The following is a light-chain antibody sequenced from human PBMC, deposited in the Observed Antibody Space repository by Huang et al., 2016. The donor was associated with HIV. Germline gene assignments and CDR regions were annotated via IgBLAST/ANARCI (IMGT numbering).Light chain of an antibody. CDR2: DAS. Sequence: EIVLTQSPATLSLSPGERATLSCRASQSVSSYLAWYQQKPGQAPRLPIYDASNRATGIPARFSGGGSGTDFTLTISSLEPEDFAVYYCQQRSNWPLTFGGGTKVEIK. CDR3: QQRSNWPLT. CDR1: QSVSSY. J-gene: IGKJ4*01. V-gene: IGKV3-11*01.